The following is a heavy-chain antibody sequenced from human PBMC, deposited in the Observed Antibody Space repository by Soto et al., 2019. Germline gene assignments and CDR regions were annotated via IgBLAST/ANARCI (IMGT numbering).Heavy chain of an antibody. CDR1: GGSISSGDYY. D-gene: IGHD2-15*01. Sequence: PSETLSLTCSVSGGSISSGDYYWSWIRQLPGKGLEWIGYIYYSGSTYYNPSLKSRVTISVDTSKNQFSLKLTSVTAADTAVYYCARDNIVVVAAARHNWFDPWGQGTLVTVSS. CDR3: ARDNIVVVAAARHNWFDP. J-gene: IGHJ5*02. V-gene: IGHV4-31*03. CDR2: IYYSGST.